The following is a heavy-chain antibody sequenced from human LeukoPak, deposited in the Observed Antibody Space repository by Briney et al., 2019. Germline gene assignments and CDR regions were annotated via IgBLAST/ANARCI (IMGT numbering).Heavy chain of an antibody. D-gene: IGHD6-19*01. J-gene: IGHJ4*02. CDR3: AKAYSSGWSPFDY. CDR1: GFTFTTYA. CDR2: ISGSGSST. V-gene: IGHV3-23*01. Sequence: PGGSLRLSCAASGFTFTTYAMIWVRQAPGKGLEWVSSISGSGSSTNYADSVKGRFTISRDNSKNTLYLQMNSLRAEDTAIYYCAKAYSSGWSPFDYWGQGTLVTVSS.